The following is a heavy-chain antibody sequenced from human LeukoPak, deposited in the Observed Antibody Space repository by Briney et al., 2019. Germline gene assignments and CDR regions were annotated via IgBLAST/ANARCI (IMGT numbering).Heavy chain of an antibody. D-gene: IGHD1-26*01. J-gene: IGHJ4*02. CDR2: ISDSGSST. CDR1: GFTFSAYA. Sequence: QPGGSLRLSCAASGFTFSAYAMSWVRQAPGKGLEWVSAISDSGSSTYYADSVKGRFTISRDNSKNTLYLQMNSLKAEDTAVYYCAKKAVGTSTGGPFDYWGQGTLVMVSS. V-gene: IGHV3-23*01. CDR3: AKKAVGTSTGGPFDY.